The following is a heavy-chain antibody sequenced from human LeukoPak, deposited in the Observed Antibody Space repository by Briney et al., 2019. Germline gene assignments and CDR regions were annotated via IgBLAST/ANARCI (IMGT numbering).Heavy chain of an antibody. Sequence: GASVKVSCKASAGMFNTYAISWVRQAPGHGLEWMGRITPLSATPSQSQWIQGRVIITADISTNTVYLDLSSLRSEDTALYFCAGDPPGTPVGFDVWGQGTMVTVPS. D-gene: IGHD3-10*01. J-gene: IGHJ3*01. CDR2: ITPLSATP. CDR3: AGDPPGTPVGFDV. CDR1: AGMFNTYA. V-gene: IGHV1-69*06.